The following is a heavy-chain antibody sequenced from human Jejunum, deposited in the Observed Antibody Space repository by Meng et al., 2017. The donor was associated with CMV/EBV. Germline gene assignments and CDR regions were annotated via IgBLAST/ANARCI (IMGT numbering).Heavy chain of an antibody. J-gene: IGHJ5*02. CDR2: VFFSGSA. D-gene: IGHD4-23*01. CDR3: ATWGGNSAWLDH. Sequence: LTCSVSVVSINKYYWSWVRQPPGKGLEWIGYVFFSGSATYNPSLRGRVTMSVDTSKSQFSLSLTSVTSADTAVYYCATWGGNSAWLDHWGQGILVTVSS. V-gene: IGHV4-59*01. CDR1: VVSINKYY.